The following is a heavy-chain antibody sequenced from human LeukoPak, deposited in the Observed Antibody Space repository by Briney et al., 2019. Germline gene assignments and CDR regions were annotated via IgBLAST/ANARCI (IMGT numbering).Heavy chain of an antibody. CDR2: IYSGGST. CDR3: ARDCSSSWPPLYGMDV. D-gene: IGHD6-13*01. CDR1: GFTVSSNY. J-gene: IGHJ6*02. V-gene: IGHV3-66*01. Sequence: GGSLRLSCAASGFTVSSNYMGWVRQAPGKGLEWVSFIYSGGSTYYADSVKGRFTISRDNSKNTLYLQMNSLRAEDTAVYYCARDCSSSWPPLYGMDVWGQGTTVTVSS.